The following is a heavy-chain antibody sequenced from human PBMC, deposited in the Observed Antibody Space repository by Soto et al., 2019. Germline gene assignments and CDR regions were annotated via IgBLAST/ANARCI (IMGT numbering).Heavy chain of an antibody. CDR2: IHHSGST. V-gene: IGHV4-4*02. CDR1: SASISSEQR. J-gene: IGHJ4*02. CDR3: ARSFGWYAIDQ. Sequence: QMQLQESGPGLVKPSETLSLTCAVSSASISSEQRWSWVRQPPGKGLEWIGEIHHSGSTNKNPSLQSRVTMSVDKSKNQFSLNLNSVTAADTAVYYCARSFGWYAIDQWGQGTLVIVSS. D-gene: IGHD6-19*01.